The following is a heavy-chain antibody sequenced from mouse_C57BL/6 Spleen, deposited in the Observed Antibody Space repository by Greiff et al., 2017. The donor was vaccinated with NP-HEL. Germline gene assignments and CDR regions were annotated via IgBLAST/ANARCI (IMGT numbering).Heavy chain of an antibody. CDR2: FYPGSGSI. CDR3: ARHETVYYAMDY. V-gene: IGHV1-62-2*01. CDR1: GYTFTEYT. J-gene: IGHJ4*01. D-gene: IGHD1-1*01. Sequence: QVQLQQSGAELVKPGASVKLSCKASGYTFTEYTIHWVKQRSGQGLEWIGWFYPGSGSIKYNEKFKDKATLTADKASSTVYMKLSRLTSEDSAVYCCARHETVYYAMDYWGQGTSVTVSS.